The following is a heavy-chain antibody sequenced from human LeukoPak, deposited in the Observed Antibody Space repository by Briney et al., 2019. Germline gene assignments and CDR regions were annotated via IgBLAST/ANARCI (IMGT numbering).Heavy chain of an antibody. CDR3: AKKGATTSPSHFDY. J-gene: IGHJ4*02. CDR1: GFTFSSYS. CDR2: ISSSSSTYI. D-gene: IGHD1-26*01. V-gene: IGHV3-21*01. Sequence: GGSLRLSCAASGFTFSSYSMNWVRQAPGKGLEWVSSISSSSSTYIHYADALKGRFTISRDNAKNSLFLQMNSLRAEDTAVYYCAKKGATTSPSHFDYWGQGTLVTVSS.